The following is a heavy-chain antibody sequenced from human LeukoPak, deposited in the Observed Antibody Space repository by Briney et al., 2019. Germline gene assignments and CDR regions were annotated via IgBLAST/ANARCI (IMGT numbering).Heavy chain of an antibody. CDR3: ARLGRYYYYYGMDV. CDR2: ISGSGGST. D-gene: IGHD1-14*01. CDR1: RFTFSSYA. Sequence: GGSLRLSCAASRFTFSSYAMSWVRQAPGKGLEWVSAISGSGGSTYYADSVKGRFTIPRDNSKNTLYLQMNSLRAEDTAVYYCARLGRYYYYYGMDVWGQGTTVTVSS. V-gene: IGHV3-23*01. J-gene: IGHJ6*02.